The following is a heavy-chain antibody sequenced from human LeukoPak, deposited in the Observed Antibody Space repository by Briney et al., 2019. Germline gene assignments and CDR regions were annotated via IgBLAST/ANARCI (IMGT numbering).Heavy chain of an antibody. CDR2: ISGSRSST. V-gene: IGHV3-23*01. CDR3: AKSHSSGWYDY. J-gene: IGHJ4*02. D-gene: IGHD6-19*01. CDR1: GFTFSSYA. Sequence: GGALRLSCAASGFTFSSYAMSWVRQAPGKGVEWVSLISGSRSSTYYADSVKGRFTISRDNSKNTLYLQMNSLRTEDTALYYCAKSHSSGWYDYWGQGTLVTVSS.